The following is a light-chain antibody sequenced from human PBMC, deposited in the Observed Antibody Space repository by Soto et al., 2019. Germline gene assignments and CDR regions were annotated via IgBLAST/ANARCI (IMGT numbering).Light chain of an antibody. CDR3: HQYDNWPLTWT. CDR1: QSVSSN. Sequence: EIVLTQSPVTLSVSPGERATLSCRASQSVSSNLAWYQQKPGQAPRLLIYGASTRATGIAARFSGSGSGTEFTLTIRSLQSEDFALYYCHQYDNWPLTWTFGQGTKVDIK. J-gene: IGKJ1*01. CDR2: GAS. V-gene: IGKV3-15*01.